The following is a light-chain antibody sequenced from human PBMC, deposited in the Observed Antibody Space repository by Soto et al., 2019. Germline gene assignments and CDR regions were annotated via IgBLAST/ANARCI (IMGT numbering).Light chain of an antibody. CDR1: SSNIGTNT. Sequence: QSALTQPPSASGTPGQRVTISCSGSSSNIGTNTVNWYQQFPRSAPKLLMYSSNQRPSGVPDRFSGCKSGTSASLAISWLQSEDEADYYCAAWDSSLNVVLFGGGTKLTVL. J-gene: IGLJ3*02. V-gene: IGLV1-44*01. CDR3: AAWDSSLNVVL. CDR2: SSN.